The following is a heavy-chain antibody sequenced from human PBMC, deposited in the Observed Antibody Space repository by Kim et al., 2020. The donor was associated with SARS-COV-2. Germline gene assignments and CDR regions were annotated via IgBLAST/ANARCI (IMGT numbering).Heavy chain of an antibody. V-gene: IGHV3-30-3*01. Sequence: GGSLRLSCAASGFTLSSYAMHWVRQAPGKGLEWVAVISYDGSNKYYADSVKGRFTISRDNSKNTLYLQMNSLRAEDTAVYYCARSLYGGTLDYWGQGTLVTVSS. CDR3: ARSLYGGTLDY. CDR2: ISYDGSNK. J-gene: IGHJ4*02. CDR1: GFTLSSYA. D-gene: IGHD4-17*01.